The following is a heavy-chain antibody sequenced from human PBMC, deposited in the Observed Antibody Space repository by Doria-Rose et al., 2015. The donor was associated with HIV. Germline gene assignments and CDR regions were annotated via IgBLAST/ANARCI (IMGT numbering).Heavy chain of an antibody. V-gene: IGHV4-34*01. CDR2: ITHSGTT. D-gene: IGHD3-16*01. Sequence: QVQLQESGAGLLNPSENLSLTCAVYGGSFSGYYWSWIRQSPGKGLEWIGEITHSGTTNYNPPLGFQVTVSVDTSKNQFPLNLTSVTAADTAMYYCARRTQYYSVSLGYFPHWGQGSLVTVSS. CDR1: GGSFSGYY. CDR3: ARRTQYYSVSLGYFPH. J-gene: IGHJ1*01.